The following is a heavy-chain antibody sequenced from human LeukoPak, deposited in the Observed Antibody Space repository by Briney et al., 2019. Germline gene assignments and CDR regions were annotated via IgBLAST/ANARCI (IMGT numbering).Heavy chain of an antibody. Sequence: SETLSLTCTVSGGSISSYYWSWIRQPPGKGLEWIGYIYYSGSTNYNPSLKSRVTMSVDTSKNQFSLKLSSVTAADTAVYYCARDRDDFGFDYWGQGTLVTVSS. CDR2: IYYSGST. CDR3: ARDRDDFGFDY. CDR1: GGSISSYY. V-gene: IGHV4-59*12. D-gene: IGHD3-3*01. J-gene: IGHJ4*02.